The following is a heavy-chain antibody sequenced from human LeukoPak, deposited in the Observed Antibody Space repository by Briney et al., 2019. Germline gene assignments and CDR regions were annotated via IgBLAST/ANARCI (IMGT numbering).Heavy chain of an antibody. J-gene: IGHJ4*02. V-gene: IGHV3-73*01. CDR2: IRSKANDYAT. CDR3: TRSSQQLADFGY. CDR1: GFTFSGSA. D-gene: IGHD6-13*01. Sequence: GGSLRLSCAASGFTFSGSAMHWVRQATGKGLEWVGRIRSKANDYATVYAASVKGRFTVSRDDSKNMAYLQMYSLKTEDTAVYYCTRSSQQLADFGYWGQGTLVTVSS.